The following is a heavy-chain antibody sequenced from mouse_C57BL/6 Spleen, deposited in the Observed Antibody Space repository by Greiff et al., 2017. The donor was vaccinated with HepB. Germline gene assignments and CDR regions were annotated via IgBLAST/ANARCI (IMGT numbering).Heavy chain of an antibody. Sequence: QVQLQQSGAELVRPGASVKLSCKASGYTFTDYNINWVKQRPGQGLEWIARIYPGSGNTYYNEKFKGKATLTAEKSSSTAYMQLSSLTSEDSAVYFCARFYYGSSFYYAMDYWGQGTSVTVSS. V-gene: IGHV1-76*01. CDR2: IYPGSGNT. CDR1: GYTFTDYN. J-gene: IGHJ4*01. CDR3: ARFYYGSSFYYAMDY. D-gene: IGHD1-1*01.